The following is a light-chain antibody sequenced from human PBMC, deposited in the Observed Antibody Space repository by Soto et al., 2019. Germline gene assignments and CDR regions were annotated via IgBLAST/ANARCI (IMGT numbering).Light chain of an antibody. J-gene: IGLJ1*01. Sequence: QSALTQPPSASGSPGQSVTISCTGTSSDVGGYKFVSWYQQHPGKAPKLIIYEVSQRPSGVPDRFSASKSGDTASLTVSGLRAEDEADYYCFSYTSSGTYVFGTGTKLTVL. CDR2: EVS. V-gene: IGLV2-8*01. CDR3: FSYTSSGTYV. CDR1: SSDVGGYKF.